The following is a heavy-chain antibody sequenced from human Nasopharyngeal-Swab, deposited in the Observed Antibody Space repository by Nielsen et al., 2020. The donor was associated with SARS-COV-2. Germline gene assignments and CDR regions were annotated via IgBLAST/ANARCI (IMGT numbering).Heavy chain of an antibody. CDR2: ISSTTPYI. Sequence: LSLTCVASGFTFSGYTMNWVRQAPGKGLEWISSISSTTPYIYYADSVKGRFTISRDNAKNSLYLQMNFLRVEDTAMYYCARDTGGPPNYFDPWGQGALVTVSS. CDR3: ARDTGGPPNYFDP. V-gene: IGHV3-21*01. D-gene: IGHD1-7*01. CDR1: GFTFSGYT. J-gene: IGHJ5*02.